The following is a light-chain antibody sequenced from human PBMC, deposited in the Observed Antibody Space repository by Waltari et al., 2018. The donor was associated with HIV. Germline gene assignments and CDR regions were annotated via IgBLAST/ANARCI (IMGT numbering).Light chain of an antibody. V-gene: IGKV1-39*01. Sequence: DIQMTQSPSSLSASIGDRVTIACLASQNINTYLNWYQQKPGKAPRALISTATTLHSGVPSRFSGSGSGTDFTLTITDLQPEDFATYFCQQSYTSPTFGPGTTVDLK. CDR1: QNINTY. CDR2: TAT. J-gene: IGKJ3*01. CDR3: QQSYTSPT.